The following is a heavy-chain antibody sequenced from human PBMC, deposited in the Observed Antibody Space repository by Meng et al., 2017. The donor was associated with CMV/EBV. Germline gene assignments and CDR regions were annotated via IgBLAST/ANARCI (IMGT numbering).Heavy chain of an antibody. CDR2: ISAYNGNT. V-gene: IGHV1-18*04. CDR1: GYTFTGYY. CDR3: ARTYPGWFDP. J-gene: IGHJ5*02. Sequence: ASVKVSCKASGYTFTGYYMHWVRQAPGQGLEWKGWISAYNGNTNYAQKLQGRVTMTTDTSTSTAYMELRSLRSDDTAVYYCARTYPGWFDPWGQGTLVTVSS.